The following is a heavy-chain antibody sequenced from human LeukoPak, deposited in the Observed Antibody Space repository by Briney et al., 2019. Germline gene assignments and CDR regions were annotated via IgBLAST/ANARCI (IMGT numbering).Heavy chain of an antibody. J-gene: IGHJ3*01. CDR3: AREPRINMSPDAFDF. CDR1: GYTFTDYY. CDR2: IKSNSGGI. V-gene: IGHV1-2*02. D-gene: IGHD3-10*02. Sequence: EASVKVSCKTSGYTFTDYYLHWVRQAPGQGLEWMGWIKSNSGGIHYSQKFQDRVSITRDTSINTVYMELSSLTSGDTAIYYCAREPRINMSPDAFDFWGQGTLVTLFS.